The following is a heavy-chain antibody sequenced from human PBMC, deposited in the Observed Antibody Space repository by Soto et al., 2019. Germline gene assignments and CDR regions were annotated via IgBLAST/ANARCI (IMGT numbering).Heavy chain of an antibody. CDR2: ISSSSSTI. D-gene: IGHD4-17*01. CDR1: GFTFSSYS. Sequence: GGSLRLSCAASGFTFSSYSMNWVRQAPGKGLEWVSYISSSSSTIYYADSVKGRFTISRDNAKNSLYLQMNSLRAEDTAVYYCATSDRSFYGDYFPFDYWGQGTLVTVSS. J-gene: IGHJ4*02. V-gene: IGHV3-48*01. CDR3: ATSDRSFYGDYFPFDY.